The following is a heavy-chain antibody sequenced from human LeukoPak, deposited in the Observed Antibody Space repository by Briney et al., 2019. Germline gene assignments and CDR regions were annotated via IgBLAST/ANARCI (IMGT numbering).Heavy chain of an antibody. CDR3: AKLRECSTGWYYFDY. J-gene: IGHJ4*02. Sequence: GGSLRLSCAASGFTFSSSAMSWVRQAPGKGLEWVSAISGSGNSTYYADPVKGRFTISRDNSKNTLYLQMHSLRAEDTALYYCAKLRECSTGWYYFDYWGQGALVTVSS. V-gene: IGHV3-23*01. D-gene: IGHD6-19*01. CDR2: ISGSGNST. CDR1: GFTFSSSA.